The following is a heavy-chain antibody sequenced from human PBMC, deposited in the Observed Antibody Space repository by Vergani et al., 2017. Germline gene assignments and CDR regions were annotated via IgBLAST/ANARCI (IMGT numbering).Heavy chain of an antibody. J-gene: IGHJ6*02. CDR3: ARGNGSSWYFVYYYGMDV. CDR2: MNPNSGNT. Sequence: QVQLVQSGAEVKKPGASVKVSCKASGYTFTSYAINWVRQATGQGLEWMGWMNPNSGNTGYAQKFQGRVTMTRNTSISTAYMELSSLRSEDTAVYYCARGNGSSWYFVYYYGMDVWGQGTTVTVSS. V-gene: IGHV1-8*01. CDR1: GYTFTSYA. D-gene: IGHD6-13*01.